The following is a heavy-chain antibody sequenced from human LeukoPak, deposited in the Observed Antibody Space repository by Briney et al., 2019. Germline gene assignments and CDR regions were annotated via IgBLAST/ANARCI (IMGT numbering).Heavy chain of an antibody. Sequence: SQTLSLTCAISGDSVSSTSAGWNWIRQSPSRGLEWLGRTYYRSKWYNDFAPSVRNRITINPDTSKNQFSLQLNSVTPEDTAVYYCARGRGVGATALDYWGQGTLVTVSS. V-gene: IGHV6-1*01. J-gene: IGHJ4*02. CDR3: ARGRGVGATALDY. CDR1: GDSVSSTSAG. CDR2: TYYRSKWYN. D-gene: IGHD1-26*01.